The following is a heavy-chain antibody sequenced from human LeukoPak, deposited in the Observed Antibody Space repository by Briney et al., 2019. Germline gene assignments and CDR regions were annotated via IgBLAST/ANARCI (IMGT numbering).Heavy chain of an antibody. D-gene: IGHD3-10*01. CDR3: AKRGVVIRVVLVGFHKEAYYFDS. V-gene: IGHV3-23*01. J-gene: IGHJ4*02. Sequence: GGSLRLSCAVSGITLSNYVMSWDRQAPGKGLERVAGIGGSGGRTNDADSVKGRFTISRDSPKTTLYLQMNSLRAEDTAVYFCAKRGVVIRVVLVGFHKEAYYFDSWGQGALVTVSS. CDR2: IGGSGGRT. CDR1: GITLSNYV.